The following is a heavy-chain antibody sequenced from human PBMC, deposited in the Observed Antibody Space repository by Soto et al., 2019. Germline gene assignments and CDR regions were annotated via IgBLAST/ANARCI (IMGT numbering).Heavy chain of an antibody. J-gene: IGHJ4*02. Sequence: GGSLRLSCAASGFTFSSYAMSWVRQAPGKGLEWVSAISGSGGSKYYADSVKGRFTISRDNSKNTLYLQMKSLRAEETAVYYCAKEALLPLAIDYWGQGTLVTVSS. CDR3: AKEALLPLAIDY. D-gene: IGHD2-21*01. CDR1: GFTFSSYA. CDR2: ISGSGGSK. V-gene: IGHV3-23*01.